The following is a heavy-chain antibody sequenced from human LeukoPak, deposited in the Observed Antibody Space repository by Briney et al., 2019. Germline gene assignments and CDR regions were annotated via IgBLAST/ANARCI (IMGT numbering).Heavy chain of an antibody. D-gene: IGHD3-3*01. J-gene: IGHJ4*02. CDR3: ARAQRNLGYDFWSGYYY. CDR1: GGTFSSYT. CDR2: IIPILGIA. Sequence: SVKVSYKASGGTFSSYTISWVRQAPGQGLEWMGRIIPILGIANYAQKFQGRVTITADKSTSTAYMELSSLRSEDTAVYYCARAQRNLGYDFWSGYYYWGQGTLATVSS. V-gene: IGHV1-69*02.